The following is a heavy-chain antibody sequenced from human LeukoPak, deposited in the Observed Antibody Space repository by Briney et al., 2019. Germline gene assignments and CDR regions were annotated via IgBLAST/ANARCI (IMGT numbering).Heavy chain of an antibody. J-gene: IGHJ3*02. CDR1: GGSISSSSYY. Sequence: PSETLSLTCTVSGGSISSSSYYWSWIRQPPGKGLEWIGCIYYSGSTNYNPSLKSRVTISVDTSKNQFSLKLSSVTAADTAVYYCARGVLILTGYPDAFDIWGQGTMVTVSS. CDR2: IYYSGST. D-gene: IGHD3-9*01. V-gene: IGHV4-61*01. CDR3: ARGVLILTGYPDAFDI.